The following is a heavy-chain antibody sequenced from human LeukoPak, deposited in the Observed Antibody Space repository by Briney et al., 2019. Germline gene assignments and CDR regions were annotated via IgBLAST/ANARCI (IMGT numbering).Heavy chain of an antibody. CDR1: LGSFSGDY. CDR2: INHSGST. J-gene: IGHJ6*03. V-gene: IGHV4-34*01. D-gene: IGHD6-19*01. Sequence: PETLSLTCAVYLGSFSGDYWSWIRQPPGKGLEWRGEINHSGSTYYNPSLKSRVTISVDTSKNQFSLNLSSVTAADTAVYYCARGDDGYYSGCYYQYMDVWGKGTTVTISS. CDR3: ARGDDGYYSGCYYQYMDV.